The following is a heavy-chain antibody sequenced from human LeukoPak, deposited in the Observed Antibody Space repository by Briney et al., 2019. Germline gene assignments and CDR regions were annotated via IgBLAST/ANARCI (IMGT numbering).Heavy chain of an antibody. V-gene: IGHV4-61*01. CDR3: ARGPGTSWFDY. Sequence: SETLSLTCTVSGGSVSSGSYYWSWIRQPPGKGLEWIGYIYYSGSTNYNPSLKSRVTISVDTSKNQFSLKLSSVTAADTAVYYCARGPGTSWFDYWGQGTLVTVSS. D-gene: IGHD1-1*01. CDR1: GGSVSSGSYY. J-gene: IGHJ4*02. CDR2: IYYSGST.